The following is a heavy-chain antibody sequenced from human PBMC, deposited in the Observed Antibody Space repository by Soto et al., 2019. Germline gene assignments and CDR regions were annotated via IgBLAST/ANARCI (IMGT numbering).Heavy chain of an antibody. CDR1: GFTFSSYA. D-gene: IGHD3-22*01. J-gene: IGHJ4*02. V-gene: IGHV3-23*01. CDR3: AKLLVVKVMGWTKFDY. CDR2: ISGSGGST. Sequence: GGSLRLSCAASGFTFSSYAMSWVRQAPGKGLEWVSAISGSGGSTYYADSVKGRFTISRDNSKNTLYLQMNSLRAEDTAVYYCAKLLVVKVMGWTKFDYWGQGTLVTVSS.